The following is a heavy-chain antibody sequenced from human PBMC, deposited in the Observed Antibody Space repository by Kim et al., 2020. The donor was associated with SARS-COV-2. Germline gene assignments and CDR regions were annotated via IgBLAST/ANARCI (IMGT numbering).Heavy chain of an antibody. Sequence: GGSLRLSCAASGFTFGDYAMHWVRQAPGKGLEWVLSISWNSGDIGYADSVKGRFTISRDNAKNSLYLQMDSLGAEDTALYYCAKGSGRYSRYYFDYWGQGTLVTVSA. V-gene: IGHV3-9*01. CDR3: AKGSGRYSRYYFDY. D-gene: IGHD1-26*01. J-gene: IGHJ4*02. CDR1: GFTFGDYA. CDR2: ISWNSGDI.